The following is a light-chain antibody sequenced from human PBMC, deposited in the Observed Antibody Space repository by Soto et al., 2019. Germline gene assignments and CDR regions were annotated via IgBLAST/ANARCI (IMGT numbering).Light chain of an antibody. Sequence: QSVLTQPPSASATPGQRVTISCSGSNSNIGTNTVNWYQQLPGTAPRLLIYTNNQRPSGVPQRFSGSKTGTSASLAIGGLQSEDGADYYCAAWGDSLGAYVFGTGTKVTVL. CDR2: TNN. CDR1: NSNIGTNT. V-gene: IGLV1-44*01. CDR3: AAWGDSLGAYV. J-gene: IGLJ1*01.